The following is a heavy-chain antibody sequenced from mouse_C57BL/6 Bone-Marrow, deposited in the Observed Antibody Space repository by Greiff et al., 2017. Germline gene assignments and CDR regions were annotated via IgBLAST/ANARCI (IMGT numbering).Heavy chain of an antibody. CDR3: ARRLLYGSSYVGDY. CDR2: IDPANGNT. CDR1: GFNIKNTY. V-gene: IGHV14-3*01. D-gene: IGHD1-1*01. Sequence: VHVKQSVAELVRPGASVKLSCTASGFNIKNTYMHWVKQRPEQGLEWIGRIDPANGNTKYAPKFQGKATITADTSSNTAYLQLSSLTSEDTAIYYCARRLLYGSSYVGDYWGQGTTLTVSS. J-gene: IGHJ2*01.